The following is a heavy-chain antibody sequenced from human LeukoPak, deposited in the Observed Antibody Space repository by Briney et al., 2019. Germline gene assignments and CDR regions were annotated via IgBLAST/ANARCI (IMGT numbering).Heavy chain of an antibody. Sequence: ASVKVSCKASGYTFTSYGITWVRQAPGQGLEWMGRINPNSGGTNYAQKFQGRVTMTRDTSISTAYMELSRLRSDDTAVYYCARDLRAAAGIRAFDIWGQGTMVTVSS. V-gene: IGHV1-2*06. J-gene: IGHJ3*02. CDR1: GYTFTSYG. D-gene: IGHD6-13*01. CDR3: ARDLRAAAGIRAFDI. CDR2: INPNSGGT.